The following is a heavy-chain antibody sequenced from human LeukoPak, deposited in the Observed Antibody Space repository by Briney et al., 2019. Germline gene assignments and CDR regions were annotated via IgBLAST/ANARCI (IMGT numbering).Heavy chain of an antibody. Sequence: GASVKVSCKASGYTFTGYYMHWVRQAPGQGLEWMGRINPNSGGTNYAQKFQGRVTMTRDTSISTAYMELSTLRSDDTAVYYCAREDLNTILGALDIWGQGTMVTVSS. D-gene: IGHD2/OR15-2a*01. V-gene: IGHV1-2*06. J-gene: IGHJ3*02. CDR1: GYTFTGYY. CDR3: AREDLNTILGALDI. CDR2: INPNSGGT.